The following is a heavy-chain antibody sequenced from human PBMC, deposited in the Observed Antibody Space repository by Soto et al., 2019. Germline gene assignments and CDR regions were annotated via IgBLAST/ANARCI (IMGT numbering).Heavy chain of an antibody. CDR1: GFTFSSYG. J-gene: IGHJ4*02. V-gene: IGHV3-33*01. CDR2: IWFDVSNK. Sequence: QVQLVESGGGVVQPGSSLRLSCAASGFTFSSYGMHWVRQAPGKGLEWVAVIWFDVSNKFYAASVQCRFTISRDNSKNKVCLQMNSLRDEDAAAYYCATTGPYWGQGTLVTVSS. CDR3: ATTGPY.